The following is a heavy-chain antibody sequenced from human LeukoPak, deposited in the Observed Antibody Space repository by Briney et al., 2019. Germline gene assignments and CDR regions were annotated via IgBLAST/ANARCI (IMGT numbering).Heavy chain of an antibody. CDR2: ISGISGTI. CDR3: ARETNTVTYHYYMDV. D-gene: IGHD1/OR15-1a*01. Sequence: PGGSLRLSCEASGFTFSDYSMNWVRLAPGKGLEWVSFISGISGTIYYADSVKGRFTISRGNAKNSLYLQMNSLRAGDTAVYYCARETNTVTYHYYMDVWGKGTTVTVSS. V-gene: IGHV3-48*01. CDR1: GFTFSDYS. J-gene: IGHJ6*03.